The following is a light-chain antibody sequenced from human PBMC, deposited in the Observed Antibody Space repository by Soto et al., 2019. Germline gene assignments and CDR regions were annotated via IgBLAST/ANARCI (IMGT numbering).Light chain of an antibody. CDR2: GAS. CDR3: QQYGNSPFA. CDR1: QSVKTN. J-gene: IGKJ3*01. V-gene: IGKV3-20*01. Sequence: EIVMTQSPATLSVSPGERVTLSCRASQSVKTNLAWYQQRPGQAPRLLVYGASTRATGIPDRFSGSGSGTDFTLTINRLEPEDFAVYYCQQYGNSPFAFGPGTKLHIK.